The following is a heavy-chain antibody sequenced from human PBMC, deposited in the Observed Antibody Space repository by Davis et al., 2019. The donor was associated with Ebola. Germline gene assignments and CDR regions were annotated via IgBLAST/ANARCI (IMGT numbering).Heavy chain of an antibody. CDR2: IFSDGST. V-gene: IGHV3-66*01. Sequence: PGGSLRLSCAASGLTVSSNYMSWVRQAPGKGLEWVSVIFSDGSTYYRDSVKGRFIISRDNSKNTLYLQRNSLRAEDTAVYYCARGGGGSGSADYWGQGTLVTVSS. CDR3: ARGGGGSGSADY. CDR1: GLTVSSNY. D-gene: IGHD3-10*01. J-gene: IGHJ4*02.